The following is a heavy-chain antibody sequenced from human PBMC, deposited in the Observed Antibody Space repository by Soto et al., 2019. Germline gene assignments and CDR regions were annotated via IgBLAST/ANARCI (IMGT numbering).Heavy chain of an antibody. V-gene: IGHV1-46*03. Sequence: QVQLVQSGAEVKKPGASVKVSCKASGYTFTSYYMHWVRQAPGQGLEWMGIINPSGGSTSYAQKFQGRVTMTRDTYTSTVYMLLSSLRSEDTAVYYCARIGLVPAAMWKNPTRTELDYWGQGTLVTVSS. J-gene: IGHJ4*02. CDR2: INPSGGST. D-gene: IGHD2-2*01. CDR1: GYTFTSYY. CDR3: ARIGLVPAAMWKNPTRTELDY.